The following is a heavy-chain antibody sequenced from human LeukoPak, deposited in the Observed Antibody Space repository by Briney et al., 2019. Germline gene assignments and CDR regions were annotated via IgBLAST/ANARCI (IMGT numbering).Heavy chain of an antibody. CDR2: IYYSGST. CDR3: ARIPRTVPWGYMDV. V-gene: IGHV4-59*01. D-gene: IGHD3-16*01. Sequence: SETLSLTCTVSGGSLSSYYWSWIRQPPGKGLEWIGYIYYSGSTNYNPSLKSRVTISVDTSKNQFSLKLSSVTAADTAVYYCARIPRTVPWGYMDVWGKGTTVTVSS. CDR1: GGSLSSYY. J-gene: IGHJ6*03.